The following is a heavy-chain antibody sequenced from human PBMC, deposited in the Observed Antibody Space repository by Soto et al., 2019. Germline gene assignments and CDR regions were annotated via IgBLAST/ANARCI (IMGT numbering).Heavy chain of an antibody. V-gene: IGHV4-30-4*01. CDR3: ARSSPRSGYDPLSRYYYGMDV. J-gene: IGHJ6*02. D-gene: IGHD5-12*01. CDR1: GGSISSGDYY. Sequence: QVQLQESGPGLVKPSQTLSLTCTVSGGSISSGDYYWSWIRQPPGKGLEWIGYIYYSGSTYYNPSLKSRVTISVDTSKNQFSLKLSSVTAADTAVYYCARSSPRSGYDPLSRYYYGMDVWGQGTTVTVSS. CDR2: IYYSGST.